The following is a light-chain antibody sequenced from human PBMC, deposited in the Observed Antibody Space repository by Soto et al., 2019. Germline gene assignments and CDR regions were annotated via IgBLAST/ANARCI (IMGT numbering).Light chain of an antibody. Sequence: QSALTQPASVSGSPGQSITISCTGTSSDVGTYNLVSWYQQHPGKAPKLMIYEVRKWPSGVSNRFSGSKSGNTASLTISGLQAEDEADYYCCSYAAGNTYVFGTGTKLTVL. V-gene: IGLV2-23*02. J-gene: IGLJ1*01. CDR2: EVR. CDR3: CSYAAGNTYV. CDR1: SSDVGTYNL.